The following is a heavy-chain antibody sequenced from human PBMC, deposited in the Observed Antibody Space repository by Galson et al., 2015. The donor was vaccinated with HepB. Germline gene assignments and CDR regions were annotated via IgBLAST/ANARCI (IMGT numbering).Heavy chain of an antibody. D-gene: IGHD5-24*01. CDR3: AKDTVEMATIYAFDI. Sequence: SLRLSCAASGFTFDDYAMHWVRQAPGKGLEWVSGISWNSGSIGYADSVKGRFTISRDNAKNSLYLQMNSLRAEDTALYYCAKDTVEMATIYAFDIWGQGTMVTVSS. V-gene: IGHV3-9*01. J-gene: IGHJ3*02. CDR2: ISWNSGSI. CDR1: GFTFDDYA.